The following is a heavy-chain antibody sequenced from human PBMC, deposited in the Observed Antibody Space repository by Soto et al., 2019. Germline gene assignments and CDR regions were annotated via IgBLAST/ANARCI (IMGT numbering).Heavy chain of an antibody. J-gene: IGHJ6*02. CDR2: IYYSGST. D-gene: IGHD4-4*01. V-gene: IGHV4-39*01. CDR3: ANVGRVTTVKNKRDYHYYGMDV. CDR1: GGSISSSSYY. Sequence: SETLSLTCTVSGGSISSSSYYWGWIRHPPGKGLEWIGSIYYSGSTYYNPSLKSRVTISVDTSKNQFSLKLSSVTAADTAVYYCANVGRVTTVKNKRDYHYYGMDVWGQGTTVPFS.